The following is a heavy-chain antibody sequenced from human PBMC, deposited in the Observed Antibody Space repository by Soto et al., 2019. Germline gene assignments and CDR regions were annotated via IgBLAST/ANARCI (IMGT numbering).Heavy chain of an antibody. CDR1: GGSISRSSYY. J-gene: IGHJ6*02. CDR3: LTQGFGPLHGLVDV. Sequence: PSETLSLTCTVSGGSISRSSYYWGWIRQPPGKGLEWIGSIYYSGSTYYNPSLKSRLIISVDTSQNQVSLKLASVTAADTAVYYCLTQGFGPLHGLVDVWGQGTTVTVPS. V-gene: IGHV4-39*07. D-gene: IGHD3-10*01. CDR2: IYYSGST.